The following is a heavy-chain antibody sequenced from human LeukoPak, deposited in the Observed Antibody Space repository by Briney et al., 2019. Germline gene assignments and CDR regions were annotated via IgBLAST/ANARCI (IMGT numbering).Heavy chain of an antibody. CDR1: GDSVSSNSAA. V-gene: IGHV6-1*01. Sequence: SQTLSLTCAISGDSVSSNSAAWNWIRQSPSRGLEWLGRTYYRSKWYNDYAVSVKSRITINPDTSKNQFSLQLNSVTPEDTAVYYCTRGEDATGDYRPTYFDSWGQGTLVTVSS. CDR3: TRGEDATGDYRPTYFDS. J-gene: IGHJ4*02. CDR2: TYYRSKWYN. D-gene: IGHD4-17*01.